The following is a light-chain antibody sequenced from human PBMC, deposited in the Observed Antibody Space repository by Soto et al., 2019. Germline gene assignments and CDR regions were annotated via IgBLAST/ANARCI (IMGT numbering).Light chain of an antibody. CDR3: QQANSFPWA. J-gene: IGKJ1*01. CDR1: QDISSW. CDR2: AAS. Sequence: DIPMTQSPSSVSASVGDRVTLTCRASQDISSWLAWYQQKPGKAPKLLIYAASRLQSGVPSRFSGSGSGTDFTLTISSLQPEDFATYYCQQANSFPWAFGQGTNVEIK. V-gene: IGKV1-12*02.